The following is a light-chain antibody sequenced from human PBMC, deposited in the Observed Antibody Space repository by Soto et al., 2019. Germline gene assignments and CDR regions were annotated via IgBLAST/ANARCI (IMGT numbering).Light chain of an antibody. Sequence: QSVLTQPPSVSGAPGERVTISCTGSSSDIGAGYRVRWYQQVPGTAPKLLIYDNTNRPSGVSVRFSGSKSGTSASLAISGRQAEDEAAYYCQSFDKYLSAVVFGGGTKLTVL. J-gene: IGLJ2*01. CDR2: DNT. CDR3: QSFDKYLSAVV. V-gene: IGLV1-40*01. CDR1: SSDIGAGYR.